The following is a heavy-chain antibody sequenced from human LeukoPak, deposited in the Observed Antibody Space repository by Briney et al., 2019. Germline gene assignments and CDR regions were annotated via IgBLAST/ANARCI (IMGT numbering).Heavy chain of an antibody. D-gene: IGHD3-10*01. CDR2: IYYSGST. V-gene: IGHV4-39*01. CDR1: AGSISSSSYI. CDR3: ARHSHPYASGTTFYNWFDP. J-gene: IGHJ5*02. Sequence: SETLSLTCTVSAGSISSSSYIWGWSRQPPGRGLGGVGSIYYSGSTYYNPSLKSRVTISVDTSKNQFSLKLSSVTGADTAVYYCARHSHPYASGTTFYNWFDPWGQGTLVTVSS.